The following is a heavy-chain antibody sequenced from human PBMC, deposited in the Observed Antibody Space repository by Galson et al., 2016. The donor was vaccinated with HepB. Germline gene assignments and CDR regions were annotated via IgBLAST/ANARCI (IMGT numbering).Heavy chain of an antibody. CDR2: IYHSGST. J-gene: IGHJ6*02. CDR3: ARFLYNYDNRGYSAPAGLDV. D-gene: IGHD3-22*01. V-gene: IGHV4-4*02. Sequence: SETLSLTCAVSGGSISSSNWWSWVRQPPGKGLEWIGEIYHSGSTNYNPSLKSRVTISVDKSKNQFSLRLSSVTAADTAVYYCARFLYNYDNRGYSAPAGLDVWGQGTTVTVSS. CDR1: GGSISSSNW.